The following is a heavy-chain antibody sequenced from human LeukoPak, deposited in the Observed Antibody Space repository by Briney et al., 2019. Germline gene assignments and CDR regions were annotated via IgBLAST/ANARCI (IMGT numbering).Heavy chain of an antibody. Sequence: ASVKVSCKVSGYTLTELSMHWVRQAPGQGLEWMGWISAYNGNTNYAQKLQGRVTMTTDTSTSTAYMELRSLRSDDTAVYYCARTMYYYDSSGYPVYWGQGTLVTVSS. V-gene: IGHV1-18*01. CDR2: ISAYNGNT. CDR1: GYTLTELS. D-gene: IGHD3-22*01. J-gene: IGHJ4*02. CDR3: ARTMYYYDSSGYPVY.